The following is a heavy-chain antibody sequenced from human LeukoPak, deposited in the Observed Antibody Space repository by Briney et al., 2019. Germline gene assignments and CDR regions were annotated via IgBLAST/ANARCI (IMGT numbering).Heavy chain of an antibody. CDR1: GGPISNTNSF. CDR2: VYYSGST. CDR3: ASNTGTVFDY. Sequence: PSETLSLTCTVSGGPISNTNSFWSWIRQPPGKGLEWIGYVYYSGSTEYNPSLRSRITISLEMSKQQFSLNLTSVTAADTAIYYCASNTGTVFDYWGQGALVTVSS. J-gene: IGHJ4*02. V-gene: IGHV4-61*01. D-gene: IGHD7-27*01.